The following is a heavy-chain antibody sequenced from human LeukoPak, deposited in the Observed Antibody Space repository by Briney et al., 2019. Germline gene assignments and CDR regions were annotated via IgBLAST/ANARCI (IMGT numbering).Heavy chain of an antibody. CDR1: GSTFTHQW. CDR3: ARHSDVIGAI. D-gene: IGHD3-10*01. Sequence: GESLRISFKASGSTFTHQWIGWVRRLSGRGLEWMGIIYPRDSDTIYSPSCQGDVTISAHTSINTAYLEWSSLEASDTAIYYCARHSDVIGAIWGQGTLVTVSS. CDR2: IYPRDSDT. V-gene: IGHV5-51*01. J-gene: IGHJ4*02.